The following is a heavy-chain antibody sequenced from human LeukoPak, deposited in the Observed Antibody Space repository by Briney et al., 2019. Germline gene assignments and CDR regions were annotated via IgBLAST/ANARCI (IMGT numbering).Heavy chain of an antibody. CDR2: INRSGST. CDR1: GGSISSYY. J-gene: IGHJ4*02. V-gene: IGHV4-34*01. Sequence: PSETLSLTCSVSGGSISSYYWSWIRQPPGKGLEWIGEINRSGSTNYNPSLKSRVTISVDTSKNQFSLKLSSVTAADTAVYYCARDYDSSLSHWGQGTLVTVSS. D-gene: IGHD3-22*01. CDR3: ARDYDSSLSH.